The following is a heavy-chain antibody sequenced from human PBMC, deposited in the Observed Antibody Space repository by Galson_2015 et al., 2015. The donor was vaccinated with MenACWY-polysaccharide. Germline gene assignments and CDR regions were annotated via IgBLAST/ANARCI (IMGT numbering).Heavy chain of an antibody. V-gene: IGHV3-66*02. D-gene: IGHD2-2*01. CDR1: GFIVSSKY. Sequence: SLRLSCAASGFIVSSKYMTWVRQAQGKGLECVSIIYRDGNTQYTDSVEGRFTISRDNSKNMLYLQMNSLRPEDTAMYYCATGSMGWALDPWGQGTLVTVSS. CDR3: ATGSMGWALDP. J-gene: IGHJ5*02. CDR2: IYRDGNT.